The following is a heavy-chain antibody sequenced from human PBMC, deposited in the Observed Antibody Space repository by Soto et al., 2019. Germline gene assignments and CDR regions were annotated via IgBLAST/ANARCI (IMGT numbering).Heavy chain of an antibody. CDR3: ARTQKPGAIAYGMDV. CDR2: TRNKANSYTT. CDR1: GFTFSDHY. D-gene: IGHD2-2*02. J-gene: IGHJ6*02. Sequence: GGSLRLSCAASGFTFSDHYMDWVRQAPGKGLEWVGRTRNKANSYTTEYAASVKGRFTISRDDSKNSLYLQMNSLKTEDTAVYYCARTQKPGAIAYGMDVWGQGTTVTVSS. V-gene: IGHV3-72*01.